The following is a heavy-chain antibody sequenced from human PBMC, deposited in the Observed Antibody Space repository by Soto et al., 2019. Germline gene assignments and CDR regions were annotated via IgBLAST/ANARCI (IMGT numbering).Heavy chain of an antibody. CDR1: GFTFSSYG. CDR2: ISYDGSNK. Sequence: GGSLRLSCAASGFTFSSYGMHWVRQAPGKGLEWVAVISYDGSNKYYADSVKGRFTISRDNSKNTLYLQMNSLRSEDTAVYYCARDLNADYRILDDWGQGILVTVS. J-gene: IGHJ4*02. CDR3: ARDLNADYRILDD. V-gene: IGHV3-30*03. D-gene: IGHD3-16*01.